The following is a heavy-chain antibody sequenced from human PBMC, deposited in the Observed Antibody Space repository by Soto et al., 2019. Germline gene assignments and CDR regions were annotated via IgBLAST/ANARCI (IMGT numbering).Heavy chain of an antibody. J-gene: IGHJ5*02. Sequence: PSETLSLTCTVSGGSISSYYWSWIRQPPGKGLEWIGYIYYSGSTNYNPSLKSRVTISVDTSKNQFSLKLSSVTAADTAVYYCARRAPSFRFDPWGQGTLVTVS. CDR2: IYYSGST. CDR3: ARRAPSFRFDP. V-gene: IGHV4-59*08. CDR1: GGSISSYY.